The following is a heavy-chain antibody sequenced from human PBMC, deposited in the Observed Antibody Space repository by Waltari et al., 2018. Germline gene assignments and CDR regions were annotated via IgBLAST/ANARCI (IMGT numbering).Heavy chain of an antibody. D-gene: IGHD3-10*01. CDR3: AGIRRGFWFFDL. V-gene: IGHV3-48*04. CDR1: GMTFAPHS. CDR2: VSGDSGYI. J-gene: IGHJ2*01. Sequence: EVQLVESGGGLVQPGGSMGTPCAALGMTFAPHSMNVVRHAPGEGLEWISSVSGDSGYIYYAYSVRVRFTISRDNAQNSMYLQMNNLRADDTAVYYCAGIRRGFWFFDLWGRGTLVTVSS.